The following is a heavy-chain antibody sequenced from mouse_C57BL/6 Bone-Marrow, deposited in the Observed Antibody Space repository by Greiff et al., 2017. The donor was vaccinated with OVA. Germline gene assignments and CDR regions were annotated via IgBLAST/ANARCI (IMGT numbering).Heavy chain of an antibody. V-gene: IGHV1-18*01. CDR3: ARRGFTTGYYFDY. CDR2: INPNNGGT. CDR1: GYTFTDYN. D-gene: IGHD1-1*01. Sequence: VQLKQSGPELVKPGASVKIPCKASGYTFTDYNMDWVQQSHGKSLEWIGDINPNNGGTIYNQKFKGKATLTVDKSSSTAYMELRSLTSEDTAVYYCARRGFTTGYYFDYWGQGTTLTVSS. J-gene: IGHJ2*01.